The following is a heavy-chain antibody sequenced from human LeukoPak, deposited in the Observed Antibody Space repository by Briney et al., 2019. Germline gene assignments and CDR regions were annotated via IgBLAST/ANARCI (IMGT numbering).Heavy chain of an antibody. CDR1: GFTFSSYG. CDR2: ISYDGSNK. CDR3: ARDDYYDTPFDI. J-gene: IGHJ3*02. Sequence: PGRSLRLSCAASGFTFSSYGMHWVRQAPGKGLEWVAVISYDGSNKYYADSVKGRFTISRDNSKNTPYLQMNSLRAEDTAVYYCARDDYYDTPFDIWGQGTMVTVSS. V-gene: IGHV3-30*03. D-gene: IGHD3-22*01.